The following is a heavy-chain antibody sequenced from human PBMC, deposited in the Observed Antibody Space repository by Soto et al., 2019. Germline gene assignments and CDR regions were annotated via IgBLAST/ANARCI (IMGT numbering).Heavy chain of an antibody. J-gene: IGHJ4*02. Sequence: SSVKVSCKASGYTFTSYDINWVRQATGQGLEWMGWMSPNSGNTGYAQKFQGRVTMTRNTSISTAYMEPSSLRSEDTAVYYCARPLNNDYFGYWGRGTLVTVSS. V-gene: IGHV1-8*01. CDR2: MSPNSGNT. CDR3: ARPLNNDYFGY. CDR1: GYTFTSYD.